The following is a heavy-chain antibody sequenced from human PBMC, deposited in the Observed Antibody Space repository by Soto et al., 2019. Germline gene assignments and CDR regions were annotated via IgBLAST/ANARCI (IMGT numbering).Heavy chain of an antibody. Sequence: QVQLVESGGGVAQPGRSLRLSCAASGFTFSSYAMHWVRQAPGKGLEWVAVISYDGSNKYYADSVKGRFTISRDNSKNTLYLQMNSLRAEDTAVYYCARDGYYYDSSGLDYWGQGTLVTVSS. CDR2: ISYDGSNK. CDR3: ARDGYYYDSSGLDY. V-gene: IGHV3-30-3*01. D-gene: IGHD3-22*01. CDR1: GFTFSSYA. J-gene: IGHJ4*02.